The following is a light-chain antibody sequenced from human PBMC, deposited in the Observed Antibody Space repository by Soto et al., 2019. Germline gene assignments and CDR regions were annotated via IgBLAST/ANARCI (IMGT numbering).Light chain of an antibody. CDR2: GAS. CDR3: QQYGSSPPVYT. Sequence: EIVLTQSPGTLSLSPGERATLSCRASQSVSSSYLAWYQQKPGQAPGLLIYGASSRATGIPDRFSGSGSGTDFTLTISRLEPEDFAVYYCQQYGSSPPVYTFGQGTKLEIK. J-gene: IGKJ2*01. CDR1: QSVSSSY. V-gene: IGKV3-20*01.